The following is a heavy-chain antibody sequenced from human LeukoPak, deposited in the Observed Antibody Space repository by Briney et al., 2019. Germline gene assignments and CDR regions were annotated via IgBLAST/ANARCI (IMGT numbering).Heavy chain of an antibody. CDR3: ARVRIAARYYFDY. CDR2: INSDGSST. D-gene: IGHD6-6*01. CDR1: GFIFSNSA. Sequence: GGSLRLSCAASGFIFSNSAMSWVRQAPGKGLVWVSRINSDGSSTSYADSVKGRFTISRDNAKNTLYLQMNSLRAEDTAVYYCARVRIAARYYFDYWGQGTLVTVSS. J-gene: IGHJ4*02. V-gene: IGHV3-74*01.